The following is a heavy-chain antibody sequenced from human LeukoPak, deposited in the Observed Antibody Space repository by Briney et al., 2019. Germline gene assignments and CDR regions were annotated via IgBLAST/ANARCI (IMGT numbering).Heavy chain of an antibody. J-gene: IGHJ4*02. D-gene: IGHD6-6*01. V-gene: IGHV1-3*01. Sequence: ASVKVSCKASGYTFTTYTIHWVRQAPGQRLEWMGWISAGNGNTKYSQKFQGRVTITRDTYASTAYMELSSLRSEDTAVYYCATQLPDLQFDHWGQGTLVTVSS. CDR1: GYTFTTYT. CDR3: ATQLPDLQFDH. CDR2: ISAGNGNT.